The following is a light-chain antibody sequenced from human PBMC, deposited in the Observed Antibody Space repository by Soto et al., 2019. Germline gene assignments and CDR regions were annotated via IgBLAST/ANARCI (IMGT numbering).Light chain of an antibody. J-gene: IGKJ1*01. CDR3: MQALQTSWT. CDR2: LGS. Sequence: DIVMTQSPLSLPVTPGEPASISCRSSQSLLHSNGYNYLDWYLQKPGQSPRLLIYLGSNRASGVPDRFSGSGSGTDFTLKISRVEAEDVGVYYCMQALQTSWTFGQGTKVDIK. V-gene: IGKV2-28*01. CDR1: QSLLHSNGYNY.